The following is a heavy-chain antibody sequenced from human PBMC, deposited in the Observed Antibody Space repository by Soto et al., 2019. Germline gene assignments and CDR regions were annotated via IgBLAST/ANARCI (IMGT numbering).Heavy chain of an antibody. CDR1: GFTFSGHY. CDR3: STTVITAPLFEY. J-gene: IGHJ4*02. D-gene: IGHD2-21*02. Sequence: EVQLVESGGGLVQPGGSLRLSCEGSGFTFSGHYMDWVRQAPGKGLEWLGRIRNKPNGHTTASAASVKGRFTISRDDSKNLVYLQMNSLKSEDTALYYCSTTVITAPLFEYWGQGTLVAVSS. V-gene: IGHV3-72*01. CDR2: IRNKPNGHTT.